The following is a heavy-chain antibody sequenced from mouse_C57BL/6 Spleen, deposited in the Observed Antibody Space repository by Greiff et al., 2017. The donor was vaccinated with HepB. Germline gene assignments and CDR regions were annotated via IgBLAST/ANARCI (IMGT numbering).Heavy chain of an antibody. CDR2: ISDGGSYT. D-gene: IGHD1-1*01. J-gene: IGHJ3*01. V-gene: IGHV5-4*01. CDR1: GFTFSSYA. Sequence: EVHLVESGGGLVKPGGSLKLSCAASGFTFSSYAMSWVRQTPEKRLEWVATISDGGSYTYYPDNVKGRFTISRDNAKNNLYLQMSHLKSEDTAMYYCARDTHYYGSSYGFAYWGQGTLVTVSA. CDR3: ARDTHYYGSSYGFAY.